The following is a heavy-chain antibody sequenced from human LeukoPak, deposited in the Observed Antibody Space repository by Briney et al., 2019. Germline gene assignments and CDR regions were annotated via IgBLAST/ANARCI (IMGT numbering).Heavy chain of an antibody. CDR3: ASRTIDLYSSSWYFDY. Sequence: GGSLRLSCAASGFTFSSYAMSWVRQAPGKGLEWVSAISGSGGSTYYVDSVKGRFTISRDNSKNTLYLQMNSLRAEDTAVYYCASRTIDLYSSSWYFDYWGQGTLVTVSS. CDR1: GFTFSSYA. V-gene: IGHV3-23*01. CDR2: ISGSGGST. D-gene: IGHD6-13*01. J-gene: IGHJ4*02.